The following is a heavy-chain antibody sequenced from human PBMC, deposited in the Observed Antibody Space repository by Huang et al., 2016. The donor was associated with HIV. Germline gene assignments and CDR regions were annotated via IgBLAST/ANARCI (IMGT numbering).Heavy chain of an antibody. V-gene: IGHV4-39*01. CDR2: FYYIGDA. CDR3: ASGEYGKNAYDI. CDR1: GCSITSRNHY. J-gene: IGHJ3*02. D-gene: IGHD2-2*01. Sequence: QLHLQQSGPGLVRPSETLSLICTVSGCSITSRNHYWGWIRQTPGKGLEWIGNFYYIGDAYYTPSRKNRVSISIDTSKSQFSLRLSSVIATDTAVYYCASGEYGKNAYDIWGQGTVVTVSA.